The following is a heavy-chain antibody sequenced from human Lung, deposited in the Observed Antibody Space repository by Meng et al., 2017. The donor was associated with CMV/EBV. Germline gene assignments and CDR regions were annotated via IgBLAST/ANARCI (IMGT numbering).Heavy chain of an antibody. CDR1: GFTFNTYG. CDR3: AKDRYGSLYYFDY. CDR2: IRYDGTNI. Sequence: GGSXRLXCTGSGFTFNTYGMHWVRQAPGKGLEWVAFIRYDGTNIKYADSVKGRITISRDNSKNTLSLQMDSLRAEDTAVYYCAKDRYGSLYYFDYWGQGAXVTVSS. D-gene: IGHD5-18*01. J-gene: IGHJ4*02. V-gene: IGHV3-30*02.